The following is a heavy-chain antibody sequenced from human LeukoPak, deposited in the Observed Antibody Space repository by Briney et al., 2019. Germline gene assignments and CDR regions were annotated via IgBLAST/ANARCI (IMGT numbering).Heavy chain of an antibody. CDR3: AKNHQNPGYFDL. CDR2: IFSNDNT. J-gene: IGHJ2*01. Sequence: GGSLRLSCAASGFTVSSHHMSWVRQAPGKGLEWVSAIFSNDNTYYIDSVKGRFTISRDNPKNTVYLQVNSLRTEDTAMYYCAKNHQNPGYFDLWGRGTLVTVSS. V-gene: IGHV3-53*01. CDR1: GFTVSSHH.